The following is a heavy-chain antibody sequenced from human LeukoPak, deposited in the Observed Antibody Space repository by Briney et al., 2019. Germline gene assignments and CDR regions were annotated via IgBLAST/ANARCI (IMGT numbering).Heavy chain of an antibody. J-gene: IGHJ3*02. D-gene: IGHD3-22*01. CDR1: GLTFSSYW. Sequence: GGSLRLSCAASGLTFSSYWMHWVRQVPGEGPVWVSRINGDGSITNYADSVKGRFTVSRDNAKNSLYLQMNSLTAGDTSIYYCGREVAPPPGYSDTSGYYDAFDIWGQGTMVTVSS. V-gene: IGHV3-74*01. CDR2: INGDGSIT. CDR3: GREVAPPPGYSDTSGYYDAFDI.